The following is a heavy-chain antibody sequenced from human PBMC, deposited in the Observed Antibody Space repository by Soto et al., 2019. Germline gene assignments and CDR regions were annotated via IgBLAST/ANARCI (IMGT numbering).Heavy chain of an antibody. J-gene: IGHJ5*02. Sequence: ASLKVSCKASGYTFTSHGISWVRQAPGQGLEWMGWISAYNGNTNYAQKLQGRVTMTTDTSTSTAYMELRSLRSDDTAVYYCASIPAAGYWFDPWGQGTLVTVSS. V-gene: IGHV1-18*01. CDR3: ASIPAAGYWFDP. CDR2: ISAYNGNT. D-gene: IGHD6-13*01. CDR1: GYTFTSHG.